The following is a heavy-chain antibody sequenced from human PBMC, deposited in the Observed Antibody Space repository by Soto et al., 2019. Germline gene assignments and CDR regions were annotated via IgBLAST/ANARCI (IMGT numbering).Heavy chain of an antibody. CDR2: IYYSGST. Sequence: SETLSLTCTVSGGSISSGDYYWSWIRQPPGKGLEWIGYIYYSGSTYYNPSLKSRVTISVDTSKNQFSLKLSSVTAADTAVYYCARDAVLYDILTGYFPRYFDYWGQGTLVTVSS. CDR3: ARDAVLYDILTGYFPRYFDY. V-gene: IGHV4-30-4*01. J-gene: IGHJ4*02. CDR1: GGSISSGDYY. D-gene: IGHD3-9*01.